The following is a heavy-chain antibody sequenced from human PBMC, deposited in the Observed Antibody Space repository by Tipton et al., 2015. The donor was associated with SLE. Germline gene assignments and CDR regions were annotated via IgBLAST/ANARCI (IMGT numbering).Heavy chain of an antibody. V-gene: IGHV4-34*01. D-gene: IGHD4-11*01. CDR1: GGSFSGYY. Sequence: TLSLTCAVYGGSFSGYYWSWIRQPPGKGLEWIGEINHSGSTYYNPSLKSRVTISVDRSKNQFSLKLSSVTAADTAVYYCARADSNYSNYQYYYYMDVWAKGTTVTVSS. CDR2: INHSGST. J-gene: IGHJ6*03. CDR3: ARADSNYSNYQYYYYMDV.